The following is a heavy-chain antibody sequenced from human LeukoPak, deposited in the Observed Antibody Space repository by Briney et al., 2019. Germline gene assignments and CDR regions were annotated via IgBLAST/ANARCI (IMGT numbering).Heavy chain of an antibody. CDR2: IRRRAYGGAA. V-gene: IGHV3-49*04. Sequence: GGSLRLSCTTSGFAFDDFAMSWVRQPAGKGVEWVGFIRRRAYGGAAEYAASVKGRFIISRDDSKGIAYLQMNSLKTEDTAVYYCSRNGLVDFDYWGQGSRVIVSP. CDR1: GFAFDDFA. J-gene: IGHJ4*02. CDR3: SRNGLVDFDY.